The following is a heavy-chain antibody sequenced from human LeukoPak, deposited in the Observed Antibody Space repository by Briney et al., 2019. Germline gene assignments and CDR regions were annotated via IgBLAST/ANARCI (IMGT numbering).Heavy chain of an antibody. Sequence: PGGSLRLSCAASGFTFSSYWMSWVRQAPGKGLEWVANIKQDGSEKYYVDSVKGRFTISRDSAKNSLYLQMNSLRAEDTAVYYCARVGYYDSSGYLLFDYWGQGTLVTVSS. CDR2: IKQDGSEK. CDR1: GFTFSSYW. CDR3: ARVGYYDSSGYLLFDY. V-gene: IGHV3-7*01. J-gene: IGHJ4*02. D-gene: IGHD3-22*01.